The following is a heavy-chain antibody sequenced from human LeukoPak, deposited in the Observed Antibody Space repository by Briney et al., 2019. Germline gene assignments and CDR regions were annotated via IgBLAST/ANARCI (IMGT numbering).Heavy chain of an antibody. CDR3: AKASRMVREYYFDY. CDR1: GFTFSSYA. J-gene: IGHJ4*02. Sequence: PGGSLRLSCAASGFTFSSYAMSWVRQAPGKGLEWVSAISGSGGSTYYADSVKGRFTISRDNSKNTLYLQMNSLRAKDTAVYYCAKASRMVREYYFDYWGQGTLVTVSS. D-gene: IGHD3-10*01. V-gene: IGHV3-23*01. CDR2: ISGSGGST.